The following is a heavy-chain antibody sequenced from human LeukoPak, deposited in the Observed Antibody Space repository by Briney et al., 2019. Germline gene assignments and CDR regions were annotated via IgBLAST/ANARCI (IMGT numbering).Heavy chain of an antibody. V-gene: IGHV3-48*01. CDR3: ATLVNYWSFDY. D-gene: IGHD1-1*01. CDR2: ISTSSSNI. CDR1: GFTFSSYS. Sequence: PGGSLRLSCAASGFTFSSYSMNWVRQAPGKGLEWVSYISTSSSNIYYADSVKGRFTVSRDNAKNSLYLQMNSLRAEDTAVYYCATLVNYWSFDYWGQGTLVTVSS. J-gene: IGHJ4*02.